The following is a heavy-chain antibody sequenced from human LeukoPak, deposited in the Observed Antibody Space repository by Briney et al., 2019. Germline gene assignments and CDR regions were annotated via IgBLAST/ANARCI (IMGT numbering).Heavy chain of an antibody. V-gene: IGHV3-23*01. J-gene: IGHJ6*02. CDR2: FGGGGTST. CDR1: GFTFSSYA. Sequence: GGSLRLSCAASGFTFSSYAMSWVRQAPGKGLEWVAAFGGGGTSTYFADSVKGRFTISRDNSKNTLYLQMNSLRAEDTAVYYCAKIGCSSNSCYSSSYYYYYGMDVWGQGTTVTVSS. CDR3: AKIGCSSNSCYSSSYYYYYGMDV. D-gene: IGHD2-15*01.